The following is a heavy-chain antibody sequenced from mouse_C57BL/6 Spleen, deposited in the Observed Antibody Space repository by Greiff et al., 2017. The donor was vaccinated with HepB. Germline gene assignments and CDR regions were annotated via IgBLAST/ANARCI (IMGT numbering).Heavy chain of an antibody. CDR1: GFTFSDYG. CDR2: ISSGSSTI. J-gene: IGHJ2*01. CDR3: ARGVGLLPFDY. Sequence: VQLKESGGGLVKPGGSLKLSCAASGFTFSDYGMHWVRQAPEKGLEWVAYISSGSSTIYYADTVKGRFTISRDNAKNTLFLQMTSLRSEDTAMYYCARGVGLLPFDYWGQGTTLTVSS. D-gene: IGHD2-10*01. V-gene: IGHV5-17*01.